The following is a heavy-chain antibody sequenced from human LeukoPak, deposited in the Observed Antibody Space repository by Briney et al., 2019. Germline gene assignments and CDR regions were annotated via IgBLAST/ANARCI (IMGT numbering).Heavy chain of an antibody. Sequence: GGSLRLSCAASGFTFTTYWMSWVRQAPGKGLEWVANIKQDGTEKYYVDSVKGRFTISRDNAKKSLYLEMNSLRAEDTAVYYCARDRLGAEYDYWGQGTLVTVSS. J-gene: IGHJ4*02. D-gene: IGHD3-16*01. CDR1: GFTFTTYW. CDR2: IKQDGTEK. V-gene: IGHV3-7*01. CDR3: ARDRLGAEYDY.